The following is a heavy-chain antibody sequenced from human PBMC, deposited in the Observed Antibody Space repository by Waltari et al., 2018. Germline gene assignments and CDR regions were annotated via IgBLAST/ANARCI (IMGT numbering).Heavy chain of an antibody. V-gene: IGHV3-9*01. CDR3: AKDPRVGSSSSCEYFQH. CDR2: ISWKSGSI. CDR1: GFPFDDSA. J-gene: IGHJ1*01. Sequence: EVQLVESGGGLVQPGRSLRLSCAASGFPFDDSAMHWVRPAPGKGLEWGSGISWKSGSICYADSVKVRFTISRDNAKNSLYLQMNSLRAEDTALYYCAKDPRVGSSSSCEYFQHWGQGTLVTVSS. D-gene: IGHD6-6*01.